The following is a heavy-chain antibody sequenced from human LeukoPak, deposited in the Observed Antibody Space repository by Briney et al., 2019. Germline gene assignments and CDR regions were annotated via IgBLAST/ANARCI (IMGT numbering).Heavy chain of an antibody. CDR1: GGSTSSSSYY. CDR2: IYYSGST. V-gene: IGHV4-39*01. CDR3: ARRGSIVGATRPFDY. Sequence: SETLSLTCTVSGGSTSSSSYYWGWIRQPPGKGLEWIGSIYYSGSTYYNPSLKSRVTISVDTSKNQFSLKLSSVTAADTAVYYCARRGSIVGATRPFDYWGQGTLVTVSS. J-gene: IGHJ4*02. D-gene: IGHD1-26*01.